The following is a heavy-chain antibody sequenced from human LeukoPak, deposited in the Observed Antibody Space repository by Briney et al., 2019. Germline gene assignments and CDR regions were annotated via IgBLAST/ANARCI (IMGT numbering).Heavy chain of an antibody. V-gene: IGHV5-51*01. D-gene: IGHD6-13*01. J-gene: IGHJ3*02. CDR3: ARLQGATTGTRDDAFDI. CDR1: GYGFTNYW. CDR2: IYPGDSET. Sequence: GESLKISCQGSGYGFTNYWIGWVRQMPGKGLEWMGIIYPGDSETTYSPSFQGQVTISADKSISTAYLQWSSLKASDTAMYYCARLQGATTGTRDDAFDIWGQGTMVTVSS.